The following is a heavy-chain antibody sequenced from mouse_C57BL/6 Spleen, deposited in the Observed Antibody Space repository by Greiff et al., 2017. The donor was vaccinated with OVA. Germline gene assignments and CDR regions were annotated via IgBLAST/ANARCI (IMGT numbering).Heavy chain of an antibody. CDR2: IDPETGGT. D-gene: IGHD2-3*01. CDR3: TSIYDGYYVFAY. V-gene: IGHV1-15*01. Sequence: VQLQQSGAELVRPGASVTLSCKASGYTFTDYEMHWVKQTPVHGLEWIGAIDPETGGTAYNQKFKGKAILTADKSSSTAYMELRSLTSEDSAVYYCTSIYDGYYVFAYWGQGTLVTVSA. J-gene: IGHJ3*01. CDR1: GYTFTDYE.